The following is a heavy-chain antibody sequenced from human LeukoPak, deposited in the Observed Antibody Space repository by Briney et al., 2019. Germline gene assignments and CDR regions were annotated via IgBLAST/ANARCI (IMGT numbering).Heavy chain of an antibody. CDR1: GYSFTSYS. V-gene: IGHV5-51*01. Sequence: GESLKISCKASGYSFTSYSIGWVRQMPGKSLEWMGIIHPGDSDTRYSPSFEGQVTISADKSISTAYLQWSSLKASDTAMYYCASTRSWHRYGYGYWGQGTLVTVSS. CDR2: IHPGDSDT. CDR3: ASTRSWHRYGYGY. J-gene: IGHJ4*02. D-gene: IGHD5-18*01.